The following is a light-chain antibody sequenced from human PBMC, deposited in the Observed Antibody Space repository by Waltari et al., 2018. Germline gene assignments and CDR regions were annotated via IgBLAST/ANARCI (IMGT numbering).Light chain of an antibody. CDR3: QQYGSSFPWT. V-gene: IGKV3-20*01. CDR1: QSVSDHY. CDR2: SAY. J-gene: IGKJ1*01. Sequence: EIVLTQSPGTLSLSPGERATLSCRASQSVSDHYLAWYQQKPGQAPRLLIYSAYNRAAGVPDRFSGSGSGTDFTLTISRLEPGDFAVYYCQQYGSSFPWTFGQGTKVEI.